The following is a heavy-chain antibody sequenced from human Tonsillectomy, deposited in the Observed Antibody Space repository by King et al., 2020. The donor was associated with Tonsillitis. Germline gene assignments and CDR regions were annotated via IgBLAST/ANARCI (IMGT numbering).Heavy chain of an antibody. V-gene: IGHV4-34*01. CDR1: GGSLSGYY. J-gene: IGHJ6*02. CDR3: ARGLRVGTQDYYYGLDV. D-gene: IGHD2-21*02. CDR2: INHSGST. Sequence: VQLQQWGAGLLKPSETLFLTCAVYGGSLSGYYWSWIRQPPGKGLEWIGEINHSGSTNYNPSLKSRVTISVDTPKNQFSLNLSSVTAADTAVYYCARGLRVGTQDYYYGLDVWGQGTTVTVSS.